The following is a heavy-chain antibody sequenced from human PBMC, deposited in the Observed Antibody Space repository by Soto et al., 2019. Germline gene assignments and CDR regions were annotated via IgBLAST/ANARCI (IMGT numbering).Heavy chain of an antibody. CDR1: GGPISSYY. Sequence: PSETLSLSFTASGGPISSYYWSWIRQPPGKGLEWIVYIYYSGSTNYNPSLKSRVTISVDTSKNQFSLKLSSVTDADTAVYYCASWGVWGQGTTVTVSS. CDR2: IYYSGST. J-gene: IGHJ6*02. CDR3: ASWGV. V-gene: IGHV4-59*01. D-gene: IGHD3-16*01.